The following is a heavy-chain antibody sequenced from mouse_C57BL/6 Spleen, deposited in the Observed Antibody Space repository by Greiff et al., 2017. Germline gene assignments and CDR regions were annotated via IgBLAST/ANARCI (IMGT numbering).Heavy chain of an antibody. D-gene: IGHD1-1*01. CDR3: ARERTTVVARYWYFDV. Sequence: EVHLVESEGGLVQPGSSMKLSCTASGFTFSDYYMAWVRQVPEKGLEWVANINYDGSSTYYLDSLKSRFIISRDNAKNILYLQMSSLKSEDTATYYCARERTTVVARYWYFDVWGTGTTVTVSS. CDR2: INYDGSST. CDR1: GFTFSDYY. V-gene: IGHV5-16*01. J-gene: IGHJ1*03.